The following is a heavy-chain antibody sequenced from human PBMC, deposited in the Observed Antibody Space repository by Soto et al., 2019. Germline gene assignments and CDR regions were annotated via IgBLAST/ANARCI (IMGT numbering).Heavy chain of an antibody. CDR2: ILYSGNS. J-gene: IGHJ4*02. CDR1: GGSINSSSYY. CDR3: ARLGYDSNDNYDDIDN. Sequence: PSDTLSLTCSVSGGSINSSSYYWGWIRRPPGKGLEWVGSILYSGNSYYNPSLKSRVTLSVDTSKNQFSLNLSSVSATDTAVYYCARLGYDSNDNYDDIDNWGQGTLVTVSS. V-gene: IGHV4-39*01. D-gene: IGHD3-22*01.